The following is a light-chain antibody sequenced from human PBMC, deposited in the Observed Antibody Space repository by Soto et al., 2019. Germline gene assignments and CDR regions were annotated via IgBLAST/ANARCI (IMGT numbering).Light chain of an antibody. Sequence: IVMTQSPATLSVSPGXRATLSCRASQSVNSNLAWYQQKPGQAPRLPIYGASTRATGIPARFSGSGSGTEFTLTISSLEPEDFAVYYCQQYGSAPFTFGPGTKVDIK. CDR3: QQYGSAPFT. CDR2: GAS. J-gene: IGKJ3*01. CDR1: QSVNSN. V-gene: IGKV3-15*01.